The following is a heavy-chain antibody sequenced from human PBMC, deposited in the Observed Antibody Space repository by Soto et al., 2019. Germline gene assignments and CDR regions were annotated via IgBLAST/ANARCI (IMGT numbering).Heavy chain of an antibody. CDR1: GGSISSGGYY. Sequence: PSETLSLTCTVSGGSISSGGYYWSWIRQHPGKGLEWIGYIYYSGSTYYNPSLKSRVTISVDTSKNQFSLKLSSVTAADTAVYYCARFGPSSSGVALPDYDYIWGSYRPNPYLDAFDIWGQGTMVTVSS. CDR3: ARFGPSSSGVALPDYDYIWGSYRPNPYLDAFDI. V-gene: IGHV4-31*03. J-gene: IGHJ3*02. D-gene: IGHD3-16*02. CDR2: IYYSGST.